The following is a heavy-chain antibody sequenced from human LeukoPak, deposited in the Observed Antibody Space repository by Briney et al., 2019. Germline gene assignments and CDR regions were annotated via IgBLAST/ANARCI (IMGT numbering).Heavy chain of an antibody. J-gene: IGHJ1*01. CDR2: IRYDGSNK. V-gene: IGHV3-30*02. CDR3: ATPNGEIVLMRQYFQH. Sequence: GGSLRLSCAASGFTFSSYGMHWVRQAPGKGLEWVAFIRYDGSNKYYADSVKGRFTISRDNSKNTLYLQMNSLRAEDTAVYYCATPNGEIVLMRQYFQHWGQGTLVTVSS. CDR1: GFTFSSYG. D-gene: IGHD2-8*01.